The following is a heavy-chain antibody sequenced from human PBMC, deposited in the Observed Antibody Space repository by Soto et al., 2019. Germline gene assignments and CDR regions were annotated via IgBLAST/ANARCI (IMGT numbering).Heavy chain of an antibody. CDR3: ARASYYDFWSGYYGHDAFDI. CDR1: GGSISSGGYY. J-gene: IGHJ3*02. Sequence: SETLSLTCTVSGGSISSGGYYWSLILQHPGKGLEWIGYIYYSGSTYYNPSLKSRVTISVDTSKNQFSLKLSSVTAADTAVYYCARASYYDFWSGYYGHDAFDIWGQGTMVTVSS. V-gene: IGHV4-31*03. D-gene: IGHD3-3*01. CDR2: IYYSGST.